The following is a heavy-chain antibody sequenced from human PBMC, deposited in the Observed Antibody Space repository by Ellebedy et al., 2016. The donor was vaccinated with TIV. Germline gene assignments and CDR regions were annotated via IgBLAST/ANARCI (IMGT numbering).Heavy chain of an antibody. V-gene: IGHV1-69*13. CDR1: GGTFSSYA. Sequence: ASVKVSCKASGGTFSSYAISLVRQVRGQGLEWMGGIIPIFGTANYAQKFQGRVTITADESTSTAYMELSSLISEDTAVYYCARDRAHRYCSGGSCYSSSWGYYYYGMDVWGQGTTVTVSS. CDR2: IIPIFGTA. CDR3: ARDRAHRYCSGGSCYSSSWGYYYYGMDV. D-gene: IGHD2-15*01. J-gene: IGHJ6*02.